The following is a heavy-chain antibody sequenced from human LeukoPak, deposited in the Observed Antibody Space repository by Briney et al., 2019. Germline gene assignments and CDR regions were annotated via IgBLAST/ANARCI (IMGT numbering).Heavy chain of an antibody. V-gene: IGHV3-53*01. J-gene: IGHJ5*02. CDR1: RLTVYSNY. CDR2: IYTSGTT. CDR3: ARDRTPHTLWLDP. Sequence: GGSLRLSCAAPRLTVYSNYMHWVRQAPGKGLEWVSVIYTSGTTYYADSVKGRFTISRDDSKNTLYLQMNNLTAEDTAVYYCARDRTPHTLWLDPWGQGTLVIVSS.